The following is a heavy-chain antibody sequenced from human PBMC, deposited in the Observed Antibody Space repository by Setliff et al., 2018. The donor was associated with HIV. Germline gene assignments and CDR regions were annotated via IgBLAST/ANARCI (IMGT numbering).Heavy chain of an antibody. CDR3: ARVCPPVRYNFWSGYYPKAGYFDY. Sequence: SETLSLTCTVSGGSISSGVYYWSWIRHHPGKGLEWIWYIHYSGSIYYNPSLKSRVTISVDTSKNQFSLKLSSVTAADTAVYYCARVCPPVRYNFWSGYYPKAGYFDYWGQGALVTVSS. CDR2: IHYSGSI. J-gene: IGHJ4*02. CDR1: GGSISSGVYY. D-gene: IGHD3-3*01. V-gene: IGHV4-31*03.